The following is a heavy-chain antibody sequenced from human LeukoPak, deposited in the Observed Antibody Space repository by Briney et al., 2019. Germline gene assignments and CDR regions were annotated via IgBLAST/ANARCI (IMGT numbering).Heavy chain of an antibody. D-gene: IGHD6-6*01. CDR1: GFTVSSKY. Sequence: GGSLRLSCAASGFTVSSKYMNWVRQAPGKGLEWVSVVYSVGNTYYADSVKGRFTISRDSSKNILYLQMNSLRADDTAVYYCARSRGSSSSYREFDYWGQGTLVTVSS. CDR2: VYSVGNT. V-gene: IGHV3-53*01. CDR3: ARSRGSSSSYREFDY. J-gene: IGHJ4*02.